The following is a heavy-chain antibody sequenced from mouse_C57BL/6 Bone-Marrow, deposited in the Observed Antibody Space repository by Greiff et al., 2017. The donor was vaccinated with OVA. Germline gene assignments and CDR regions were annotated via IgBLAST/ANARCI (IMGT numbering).Heavy chain of an antibody. Sequence: EVMLVESGGGLVQSGRSLRLSCATSGFTFSDFYMEWVRQAPGKGLEWIAASRNKANDYTTEYSASVKGRFIVSRDTSQSILYLQMNALRAEDTAIYYCARENAMDYWGQGTSVTVSS. CDR1: GFTFSDFY. V-gene: IGHV7-1*01. J-gene: IGHJ4*01. CDR3: ARENAMDY. CDR2: SRNKANDYTT.